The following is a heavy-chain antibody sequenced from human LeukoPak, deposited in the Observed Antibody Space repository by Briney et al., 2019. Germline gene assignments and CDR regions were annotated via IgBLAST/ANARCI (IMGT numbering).Heavy chain of an antibody. Sequence: EGSLRLSCAASGFTFSSYGMSWVRQAPGKGLEWVSTISGSAYNTYYADSVKGRFTISRDNSANTLYLQMNSLRAEDTALYYCAKHSGSYFIYYVDSWGQATLVTVSS. D-gene: IGHD1-26*01. CDR2: ISGSAYNT. J-gene: IGHJ4*02. CDR3: AKHSGSYFIYYVDS. CDR1: GFTFSSYG. V-gene: IGHV3-23*01.